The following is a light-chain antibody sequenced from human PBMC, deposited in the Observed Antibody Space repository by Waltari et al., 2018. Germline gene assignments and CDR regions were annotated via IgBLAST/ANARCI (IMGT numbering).Light chain of an antibody. CDR2: WAS. CDR3: QQYFNTPIT. CDR1: QTILDTYDKNY. V-gene: IGKV4-1*01. Sequence: DIVMTQSPDSLAVSLGERVTINCRSSQTILDTYDKNYLAWHQRKPGQSPRLLIYWASTREVGVPDRVSGSGSGTDFTLTISGLQAEDVAVYYCQQYFNTPITFGGGTKVEIK. J-gene: IGKJ4*01.